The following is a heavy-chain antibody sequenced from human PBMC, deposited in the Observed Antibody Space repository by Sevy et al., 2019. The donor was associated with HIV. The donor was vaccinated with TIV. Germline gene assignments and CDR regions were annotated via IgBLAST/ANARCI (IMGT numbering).Heavy chain of an antibody. V-gene: IGHV3-7*03. CDR2: MRQDGRET. Sequence: GGSLRLSCEASGFSXSDYWMTWVRQAPGKGLEWVANMRQDGRETYYVDSVKGRFTVSRDNAKNSLWLQMNSLRAEDTAVYYCARGIFGSGSXLXXXYWGXXTLVTVSS. D-gene: IGHD3-10*01. CDR1: GFSXSDYW. CDR3: ARGIFGSGSXLXXXY. J-gene: IGHJ4*01.